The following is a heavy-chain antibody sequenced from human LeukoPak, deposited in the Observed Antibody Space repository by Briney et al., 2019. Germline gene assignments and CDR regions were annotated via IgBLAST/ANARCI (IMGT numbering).Heavy chain of an antibody. CDR1: GGSISSYY. V-gene: IGHV4-59*01. D-gene: IGHD3-10*01. J-gene: IGHJ4*02. Sequence: SETLSLTCTVSGGSISSYYWSWIRQPPGKGLEWIGYIYYSGSTNYNPSLKSRVTISVDTSKNQFSLKLSSVTAADTAVYYCARALYGSGSYYTSDYWGQGTLVTVSS. CDR2: IYYSGST. CDR3: ARALYGSGSYYTSDY.